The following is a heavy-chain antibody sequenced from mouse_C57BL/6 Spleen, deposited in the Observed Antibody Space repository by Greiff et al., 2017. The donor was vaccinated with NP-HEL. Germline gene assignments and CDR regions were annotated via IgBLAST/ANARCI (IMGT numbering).Heavy chain of an antibody. CDR1: GYTFTDYY. CDR3: AIYDYDWFAY. Sequence: EVQLQQSGPELVKPGASVKISCKASGYTFTDYYMNWVKQSHGKSLEWIGDINPNNGGTSYNQKFKGKATLTVDKSSSTAYMELRSLTSEDSAVYYCAIYDYDWFAYWGQGTLVTVSA. D-gene: IGHD2-4*01. J-gene: IGHJ3*01. V-gene: IGHV1-26*01. CDR2: INPNNGGT.